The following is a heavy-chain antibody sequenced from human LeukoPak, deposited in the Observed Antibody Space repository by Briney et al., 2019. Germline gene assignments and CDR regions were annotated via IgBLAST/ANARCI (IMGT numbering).Heavy chain of an antibody. Sequence: NPSETLSLTCTVSGGSISSSSYYWGWIRQPPGKGLEWIGIIYYSGSSYYNPALKSRVIISLDTSKNQLSLKLSSVTAADTAVYYCARATVTTHAFDIWGQGTMVTVSS. CDR2: IYYSGSS. V-gene: IGHV4-30-4*08. D-gene: IGHD4-17*01. CDR3: ARATVTTHAFDI. J-gene: IGHJ3*02. CDR1: GGSISSSSYY.